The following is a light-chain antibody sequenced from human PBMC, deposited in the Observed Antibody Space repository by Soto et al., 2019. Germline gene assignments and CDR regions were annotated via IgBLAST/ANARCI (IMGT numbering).Light chain of an antibody. CDR2: DNN. Sequence: QSVLTQPPSVSAAPGQKVTISCSGSSSNIGNNYVSWYQQLPGTAPKLLIYDNNKRPSGIPDRFSGSKSGTSATLGITGLQTGDEDYYYCGTWDSSLSAVVFGGGTKVTVL. CDR1: SSNIGNNY. CDR3: GTWDSSLSAVV. V-gene: IGLV1-51*01. J-gene: IGLJ2*01.